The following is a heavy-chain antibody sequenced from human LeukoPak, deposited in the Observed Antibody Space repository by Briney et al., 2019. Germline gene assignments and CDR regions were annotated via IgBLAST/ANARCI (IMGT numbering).Heavy chain of an antibody. V-gene: IGHV3-21*01. D-gene: IGHD3/OR15-3a*01. J-gene: IGHJ5*02. Sequence: GGSLRLSCAASGFTFSSYSMNWVRQAPGKGLEWDSSISSSSSYIYYADSVKGRFTISRDNAKNSLYLQMNSLRVEDTAVYFCARDRAANQDWVEFDPWGQGTPVIVSS. CDR3: ARDRAANQDWVEFDP. CDR1: GFTFSSYS. CDR2: ISSSSSYI.